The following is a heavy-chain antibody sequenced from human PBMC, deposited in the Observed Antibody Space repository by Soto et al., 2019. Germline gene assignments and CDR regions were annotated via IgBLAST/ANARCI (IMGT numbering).Heavy chain of an antibody. Sequence: QMQMQESGPRLVKPSETLSLTCTVSGASITDSYWSWIRQPPEKGLEWIGYIYFSGVATYNPSLQXXAXXSRDTSKNEFSLKLTSVTAADTAIYYCARGDSDLAVSEAAYWGQGTLVTVSS. CDR2: IYFSGVA. V-gene: IGHV4-59*01. CDR1: GASITDSY. CDR3: ARGDSDLAVSEAAY. J-gene: IGHJ1*01. D-gene: IGHD2-15*01.